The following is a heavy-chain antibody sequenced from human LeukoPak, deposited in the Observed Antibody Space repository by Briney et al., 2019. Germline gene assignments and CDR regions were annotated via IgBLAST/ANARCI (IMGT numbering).Heavy chain of an antibody. Sequence: PGGSLRLSCAASGFTFSSHGMSWVRQAPGKGLEWVSVIDSGGSTYYADSVKGRFTISRDNSKNTLYLQMNSLRAEDTAVYYCARDRRGYYYDSSGYGAFDIWGQGTMVTVSS. CDR1: GFTFSSHG. CDR3: ARDRRGYYYDSSGYGAFDI. CDR2: IDSGGST. V-gene: IGHV3-53*01. J-gene: IGHJ3*02. D-gene: IGHD3-22*01.